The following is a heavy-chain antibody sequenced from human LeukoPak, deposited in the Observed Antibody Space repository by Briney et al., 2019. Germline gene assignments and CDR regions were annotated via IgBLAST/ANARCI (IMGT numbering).Heavy chain of an antibody. J-gene: IGHJ6*04. CDR2: IKQDGSEK. D-gene: IGHD3-10*02. CDR1: GFTFSSHW. CDR3: AELGITMIGGV. V-gene: IGHV3-7*01. Sequence: GGSLRLSCADSGFTFSSHWMSWVRQAPGRGLEWVANIKQDGSEKYYLDSVKGRFTISRDNAKNSLYLQMNSLRAEDTAVYYCAELGITMIGGVWGKGTTVTISS.